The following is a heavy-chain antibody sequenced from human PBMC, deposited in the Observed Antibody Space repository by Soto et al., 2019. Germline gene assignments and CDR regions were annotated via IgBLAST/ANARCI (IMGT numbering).Heavy chain of an antibody. CDR3: ARFNVDYYYGMDV. CDR1: GFTVSSNY. V-gene: IGHV3-53*02. Sequence: EVQLVETGGGLIQPGGSLRLSCAASGFTVSSNYMSWVRQAPGKGLEWVSVIYSGGSTYYADSVKGRFTISRDNSKNTLYLQMNSLRAEDTAVYYCARFNVDYYYGMDVWGQGTTVTVSS. CDR2: IYSGGST. J-gene: IGHJ6*02.